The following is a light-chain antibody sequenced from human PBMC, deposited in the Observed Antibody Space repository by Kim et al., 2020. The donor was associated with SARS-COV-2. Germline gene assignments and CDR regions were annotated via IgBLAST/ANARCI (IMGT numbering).Light chain of an antibody. CDR3: AAWDDSLSGPVV. J-gene: IGLJ2*01. Sequence: RVTISCSGSSSNIGSNYVYWYQQLPGTAPKLLIYRNNQRPSGVPDRFSGSKSGTSASLAISGLRSEDEADYYCAAWDDSLSGPVVFGGGTQLTVL. CDR1: SSNIGSNY. CDR2: RNN. V-gene: IGLV1-47*01.